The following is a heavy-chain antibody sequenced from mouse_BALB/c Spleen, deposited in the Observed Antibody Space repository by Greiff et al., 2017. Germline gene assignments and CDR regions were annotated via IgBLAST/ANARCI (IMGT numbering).Heavy chain of an antibody. CDR3: TRVLQWYFDD. CDR1: GFSFTGYT. CDR2: INPYNGGT. D-gene: IGHD1-1*01. Sequence: EVQGVESGPELVKPGASMKISCTASGFSFTGYTMNWVKQSHGKNLEWIGLINPYNGGTSYNQKFKGKATLTVDKSSSPVYMELLSLTSEDSAVYYCTRVLQWYFDDWGEGTTVTVSS. J-gene: IGHJ1*01. V-gene: IGHV1-18*01.